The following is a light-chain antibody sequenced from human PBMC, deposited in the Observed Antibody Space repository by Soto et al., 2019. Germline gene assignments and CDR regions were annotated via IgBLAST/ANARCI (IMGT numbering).Light chain of an antibody. CDR2: AAS. CDR1: QGISSY. J-gene: IGKJ1*01. CDR3: QQYYSYPWT. Sequence: AIRMTQSPSSFSASTGDRVTITCRASQGISSYLASYQQKPGKAPKLLIYAASTLQSGVPSRFSGSGSGRAFTLTISCLQSEDLATYYCQQYYSYPWTFGQVTKVEIK. V-gene: IGKV1-8*01.